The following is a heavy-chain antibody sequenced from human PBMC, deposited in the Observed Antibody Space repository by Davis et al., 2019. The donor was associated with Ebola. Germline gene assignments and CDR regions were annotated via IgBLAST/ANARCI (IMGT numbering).Heavy chain of an antibody. D-gene: IGHD2-21*02. CDR1: GGSFSGYY. CDR2: INHSGST. V-gene: IGHV4-34*01. Sequence: PSETLSLTCAVYGGSFSGYYWSWIRQPPGKGLEWIGEINHSGSTNYNPSLKSRVTISVDTSKNQFSLKLSSVTAADTAVYYCASRWLGDSTDYWGQGTLVTVSS. J-gene: IGHJ4*02. CDR3: ASRWLGDSTDY.